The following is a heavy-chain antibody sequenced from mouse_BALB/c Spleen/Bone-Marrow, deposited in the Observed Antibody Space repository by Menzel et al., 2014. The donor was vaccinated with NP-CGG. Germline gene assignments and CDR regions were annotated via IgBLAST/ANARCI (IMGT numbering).Heavy chain of an antibody. CDR1: GYSFTGYT. V-gene: IGHV1-26*01. D-gene: IGHD2-1*01. J-gene: IGHJ3*01. CDR3: ERDGNGCAY. Sequence: KLVKPGISMKISCKASGYSFTGYTMNWVKQSHGKNLEWIGLINPYYGGTSYNQKFKVQSTLTVYKATGTAYRALLRRKYEDSVVYYWERDGNGCAYWGHWIRVFVAA. CDR2: INPYYGGT.